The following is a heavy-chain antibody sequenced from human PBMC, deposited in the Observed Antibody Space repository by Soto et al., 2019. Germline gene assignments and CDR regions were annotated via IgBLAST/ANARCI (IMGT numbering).Heavy chain of an antibody. CDR1: GGTLSSYA. D-gene: IGHD2-2*01. V-gene: IGHV1-69*12. J-gene: IGHJ6*02. Sequence: QVQLVQSGAEVKKPGSSVKVSCKASGGTLSSYAISWVRQAPGQGLEWMGGIIPIFGTANYAQKFQGRVTITADESTIAAYMELSSLRSEDTAVYYCARHVPAAGYYYGMDVWGQGTTVTVSS. CDR3: ARHVPAAGYYYGMDV. CDR2: IIPIFGTA.